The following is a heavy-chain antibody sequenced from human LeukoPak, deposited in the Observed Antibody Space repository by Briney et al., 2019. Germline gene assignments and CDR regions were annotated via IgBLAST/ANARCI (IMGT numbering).Heavy chain of an antibody. CDR1: GGSVSSGSYY. V-gene: IGHV4-61*01. Sequence: PSETLSLTCTVSGGSVSSGSYYWSWIRQPPGKGLEWIGYIYYSGSTNYNPSLKSRVTISVDTSKNQFSLKLSSVTAADTAVYYCARVGDDYGDYAPLVDYWGQGTLVTVSP. CDR3: ARVGDDYGDYAPLVDY. D-gene: IGHD4-17*01. J-gene: IGHJ4*02. CDR2: IYYSGST.